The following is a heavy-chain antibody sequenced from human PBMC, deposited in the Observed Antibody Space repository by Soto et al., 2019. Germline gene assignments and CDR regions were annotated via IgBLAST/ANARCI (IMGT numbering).Heavy chain of an antibody. J-gene: IGHJ4*02. V-gene: IGHV3-48*03. CDR3: ASSAYQFDY. Sequence: PGGSLRLSCAASGFTFSSYEMNWVRQAPGKGLEWVSYISSSGSTIYYADSVKGRFTISRDNAKNSLYLQMNSLRAEETAVYYCASSAYQFDYWGQGTLVTVSS. CDR1: GFTFSSYE. CDR2: ISSSGSTI. D-gene: IGHD3-22*01.